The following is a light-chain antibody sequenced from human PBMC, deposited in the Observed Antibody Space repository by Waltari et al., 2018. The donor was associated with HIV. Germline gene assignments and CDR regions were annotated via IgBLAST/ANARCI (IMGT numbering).Light chain of an antibody. J-gene: IGLJ2*01. CDR1: SSNLGAGYD. Sequence: QSVLTQPPSVSGAPGQRVTISCTGSSSNLGAGYDVPWYQQLPGTAPELLIYTDNDRPSGVPDRFSGSKSGSSASLAITGLQAEDEADYYCQSLDNSLSGNVVFGGGTKLTVL. V-gene: IGLV1-40*01. CDR2: TDN. CDR3: QSLDNSLSGNVV.